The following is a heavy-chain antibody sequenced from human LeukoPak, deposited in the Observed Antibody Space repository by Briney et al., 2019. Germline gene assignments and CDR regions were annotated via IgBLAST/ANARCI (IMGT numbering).Heavy chain of an antibody. CDR1: GYTFTSYG. J-gene: IGHJ6*03. CDR2: ISAYNGNT. CDR3: ARVEQNYDILTGYNRSYYYYYMDV. Sequence: ASVKVSCKASGYTFTSYGISWVRQAPGQGLEWMGWISAYNGNTNYAQKLQGRVTMTTDTSTSTAYMELRSLRSDDTAVYYCARVEQNYDILTGYNRSYYYYYMDVWGKGTTVTVSS. V-gene: IGHV1-18*01. D-gene: IGHD3-9*01.